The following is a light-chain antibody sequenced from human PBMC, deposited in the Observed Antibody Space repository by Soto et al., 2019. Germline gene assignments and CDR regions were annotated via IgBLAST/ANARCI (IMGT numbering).Light chain of an antibody. CDR3: SSYSSTSLYV. CDR1: SSDVGRNDY. Sequence: QSVLTQPASVSGSPGQSITISCTGTSSDVGRNDYVSWYQQYPGKAPKRMIYEVTNRPSWVSDRFSGSKSGNTASLTISGLPAEDEADYYCSSYSSTSLYVFGSGTKLTVL. J-gene: IGLJ1*01. V-gene: IGLV2-14*01. CDR2: EVT.